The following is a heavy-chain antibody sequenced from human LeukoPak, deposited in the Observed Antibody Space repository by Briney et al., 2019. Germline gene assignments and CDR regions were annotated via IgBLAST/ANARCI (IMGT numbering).Heavy chain of an antibody. Sequence: LSGGSLRLSCAASGFTFNSYEMNWVRQAPGKGLEWVSYIGSSGGTIYYADSVKGRFTISRDNAKNSLYLQMNSLRAEDTAVYYCARDTNWGLDYWDQGTLVTVSS. V-gene: IGHV3-48*03. D-gene: IGHD7-27*01. CDR3: ARDTNWGLDY. CDR1: GFTFNSYE. J-gene: IGHJ4*02. CDR2: IGSSGGTI.